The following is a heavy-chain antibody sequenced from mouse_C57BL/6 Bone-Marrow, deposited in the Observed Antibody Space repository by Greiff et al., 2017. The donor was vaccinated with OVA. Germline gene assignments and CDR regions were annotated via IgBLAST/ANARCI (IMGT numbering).Heavy chain of an antibody. CDR2: ISNLAYSI. Sequence: DVMLVESGGGLVQPGGSLKLSCAASGFTFSDYGMAWVRQAPRKGPEWVAFISNLAYSIYYADTVTGRFTISRENAKNTLYLEMSSLRSEDTAMYYCARHAMVKGFAYWGQGTLVTVSA. D-gene: IGHD2-2*01. V-gene: IGHV5-15*01. J-gene: IGHJ3*01. CDR1: GFTFSDYG. CDR3: ARHAMVKGFAY.